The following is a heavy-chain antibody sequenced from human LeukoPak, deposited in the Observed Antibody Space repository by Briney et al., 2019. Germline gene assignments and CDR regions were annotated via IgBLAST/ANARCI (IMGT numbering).Heavy chain of an antibody. D-gene: IGHD2-8*01. CDR2: ISESSSFI. Sequence: GVSLRLSCAASGFTFRNYNMNWVRQAPGKGLEWVSSISESSSFIQYADSLKGRFAISRDNAKNSLYLQMNSLRAEDTAVYYCARQRGYCSSGVCRGWFDPWGQGTLVTVSS. V-gene: IGHV3-21*01. CDR3: ARQRGYCSSGVCRGWFDP. J-gene: IGHJ5*02. CDR1: GFTFRNYN.